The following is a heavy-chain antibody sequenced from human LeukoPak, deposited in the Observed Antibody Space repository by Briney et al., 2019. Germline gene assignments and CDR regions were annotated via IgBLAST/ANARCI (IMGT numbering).Heavy chain of an antibody. J-gene: IGHJ4*02. CDR1: GYTLTELS. D-gene: IGHD2-2*01. V-gene: IGHV1-24*01. Sequence: EASVTVSCKVSGYTLTELSMHWVRQAPGKGLEWMGGFDPEDGETIYAQKFQGRVTMTEDTSTDTAYMELSSLRSEDTAVYYCATITQDKDIVVVPAWGQGTLVTVSS. CDR3: ATITQDKDIVVVPA. CDR2: FDPEDGET.